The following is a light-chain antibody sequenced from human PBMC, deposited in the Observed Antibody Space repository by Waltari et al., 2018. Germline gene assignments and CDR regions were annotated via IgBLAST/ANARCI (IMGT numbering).Light chain of an antibody. CDR3: QQYANTPRT. CDR2: WAS. CDR1: QSVLYSPNNKNY. V-gene: IGKV4-1*01. Sequence: DIVMTQSPDSLAVSLGERATVNCHSSQSVLYSPNNKNYLAWYQQKPGQPPKLLIYWASTRESGVPDRFSGSGSGTDFTLTISSLQAEDVAVYYCQQYANTPRTFGQGTTVEIK. J-gene: IGKJ1*01.